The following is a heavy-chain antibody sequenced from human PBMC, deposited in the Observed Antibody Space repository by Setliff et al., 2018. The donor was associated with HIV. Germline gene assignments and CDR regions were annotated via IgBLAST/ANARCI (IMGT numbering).Heavy chain of an antibody. V-gene: IGHV4-39*07. J-gene: IGHJ5*02. Sequence: PSETLSLTCSVSGGSISSNDYYWGWIRQPPGKGLEWIGYINPSGFTHYNPSLESRLTISVDTSKNQFSLKLNSVTAADTAVYYCARDHSRRLWLTPWGHGTLVTVSS. D-gene: IGHD2-21*01. CDR1: GGSISSNDYY. CDR2: INPSGFT. CDR3: ARDHSRRLWLTP.